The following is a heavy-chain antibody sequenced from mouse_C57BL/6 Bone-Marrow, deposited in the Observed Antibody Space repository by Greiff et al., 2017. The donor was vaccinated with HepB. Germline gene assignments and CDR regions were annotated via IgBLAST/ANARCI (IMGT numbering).Heavy chain of an antibody. CDR2: IRSKSNNYAT. V-gene: IGHV10-1*01. CDR3: VREEYGSLYSNCAMDY. J-gene: IGHJ4*01. D-gene: IGHD2-5*01. CDR1: GFSFNTYA. Sequence: EVNVVESGGGLVQPKGSLKLSCAASGFSFNTYAMNWVRQAPGKGLEWVARIRSKSNNYATYYADSVKDRFTISRDDSESMLYLQMNNLKTEDTAMYYCVREEYGSLYSNCAMDYWGQGTSVTVSS.